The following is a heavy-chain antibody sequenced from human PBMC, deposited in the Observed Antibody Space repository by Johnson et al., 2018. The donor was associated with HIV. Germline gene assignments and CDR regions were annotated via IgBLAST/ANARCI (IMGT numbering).Heavy chain of an antibody. V-gene: IGHV3-30*04. J-gene: IGHJ3*02. Sequence: QVQLVESGGGVVQPGRSLRLSCAASGFAFSSYAMHWVRQAPGKGLEWVALISFDGSHKYYADSVKGRFTISRDNSKNTLYLQMNSLRAEDTAVYYCARESGGQYDAFDIWGQGTMVTVSS. CDR1: GFAFSSYA. D-gene: IGHD3-16*01. CDR3: ARESGGQYDAFDI. CDR2: ISFDGSHK.